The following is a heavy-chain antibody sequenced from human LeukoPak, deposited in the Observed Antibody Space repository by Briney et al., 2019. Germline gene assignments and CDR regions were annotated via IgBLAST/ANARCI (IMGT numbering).Heavy chain of an antibody. CDR2: INPNSGGT. CDR1: GYTLTEVS. J-gene: IGHJ3*02. Sequence: ASVKVSCKVSGYTLTEVSMHWVRQAPGQGLEWMGWINPNSGGTNYAQKFQGRVTMTRDTSISTAYMELSRLRSDDTAVYYCARATYSGYDQMRAFDIWGQGTMVTVSS. D-gene: IGHD5-12*01. V-gene: IGHV1-2*02. CDR3: ARATYSGYDQMRAFDI.